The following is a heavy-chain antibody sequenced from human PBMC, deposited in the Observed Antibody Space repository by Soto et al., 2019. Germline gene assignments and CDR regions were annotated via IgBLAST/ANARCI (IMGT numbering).Heavy chain of an antibody. Sequence: PGGSLRLSCAASGFTFSSYAMHWVRQAPGKGLEWVAVISYDVSNKYYADSVKGRFTISRDNSKNTLYLQMNSLRAEDTAVYYCARDRKYTGYSSGWYWLDYWGQGTLVTVSS. V-gene: IGHV3-30-3*01. J-gene: IGHJ4*02. D-gene: IGHD6-19*01. CDR2: ISYDVSNK. CDR1: GFTFSSYA. CDR3: ARDRKYTGYSSGWYWLDY.